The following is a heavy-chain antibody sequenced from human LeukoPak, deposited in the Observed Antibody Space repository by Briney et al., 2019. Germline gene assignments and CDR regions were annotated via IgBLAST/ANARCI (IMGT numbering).Heavy chain of an antibody. J-gene: IGHJ4*02. Sequence: GRSLRLSCAASGFTFSSYAMHWVRQATGKGLEWVSAIGTAGDTYYPGSVKGRFTISRENAKNSLYLQMNSLRAGDTAVYYCARGAYSSSWYEDNYFDYWGQGTLVTVSS. CDR2: IGTAGDT. D-gene: IGHD6-13*01. V-gene: IGHV3-13*01. CDR3: ARGAYSSSWYEDNYFDY. CDR1: GFTFSSYA.